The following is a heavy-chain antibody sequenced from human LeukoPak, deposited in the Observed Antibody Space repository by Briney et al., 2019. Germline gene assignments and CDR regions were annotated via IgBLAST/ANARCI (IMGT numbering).Heavy chain of an antibody. J-gene: IGHJ4*02. V-gene: IGHV3-30*02. CDR3: ARGRKNY. CDR1: GFTFSSYG. D-gene: IGHD2/OR15-2a*01. Sequence: GGSLRLSCAASGFTFSSYGMHWVRQAPGKGLEWVAFIRYDGSNKYYADSVKGRFTISRDNSKNSLYLQMNSLRAEDTAVYYCARGRKNYWGQGTLVTVSS. CDR2: IRYDGSNK.